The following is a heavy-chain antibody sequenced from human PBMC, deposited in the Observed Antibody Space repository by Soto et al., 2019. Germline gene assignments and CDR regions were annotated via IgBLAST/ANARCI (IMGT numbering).Heavy chain of an antibody. CDR3: VQSRCGGDCLQSYSSHYYYGMDV. CDR1: GFSLSTSGVG. V-gene: IGHV2-5*02. CDR2: IYWDDDK. D-gene: IGHD2-21*02. J-gene: IGHJ6*02. Sequence: QITLKESGPTLVKPTQTLTLTCTFSGFSLSTSGVGVGWIRQPPGKALEWLALIYWDDDKRYSPSLKSRLTITKDTSNNQLVLTMTNMDPVDTATYYCVQSRCGGDCLQSYSSHYYYGMDVWGQGTTVTVSS.